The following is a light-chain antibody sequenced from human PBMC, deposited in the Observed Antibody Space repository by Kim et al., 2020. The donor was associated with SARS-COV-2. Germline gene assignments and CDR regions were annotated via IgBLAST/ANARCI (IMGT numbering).Light chain of an antibody. Sequence: ASAGDRVTISCRASQGISSWLAWYQQKPGKAPKLLIYEASSLESGVPSRFSGSGSGTEFTLTISSLQPDDFATYYCQQYYSYPFTFGQGTKVEIK. CDR3: QQYYSYPFT. CDR2: EAS. CDR1: QGISSW. V-gene: IGKV1-5*03. J-gene: IGKJ5*01.